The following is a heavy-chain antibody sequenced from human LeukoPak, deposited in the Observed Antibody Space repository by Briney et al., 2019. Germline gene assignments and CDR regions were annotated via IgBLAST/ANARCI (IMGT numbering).Heavy chain of an antibody. D-gene: IGHD2-15*01. CDR2: IRYDGSNK. V-gene: IGHV3-30*02. CDR1: GFTFSSYG. J-gene: IGHJ3*02. CDR3: AKDDITENAFDI. Sequence: GGSLRLSCAASGFTFSSYGMHWVRQAPGKGLEWVAFIRYDGSNKYYADSVKGRFTISRDNSKNTLYLQMNSLSAEDTAVYYCAKDDITENAFDIWGQGTMVAVSS.